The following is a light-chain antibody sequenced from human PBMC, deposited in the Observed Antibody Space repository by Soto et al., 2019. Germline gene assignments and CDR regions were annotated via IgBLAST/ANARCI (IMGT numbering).Light chain of an antibody. CDR1: QSVGTN. V-gene: IGKV3-15*01. Sequence: EIVMTQSPATLSVSPGERATLSYRASQSVGTNLAWYQQRPGQAPRLLIYRVSTRATGIPARFSGSESGTEFTLTISSLQSEDFAVYYCQQHNNWPLTFGGGTKVEIK. J-gene: IGKJ4*01. CDR2: RVS. CDR3: QQHNNWPLT.